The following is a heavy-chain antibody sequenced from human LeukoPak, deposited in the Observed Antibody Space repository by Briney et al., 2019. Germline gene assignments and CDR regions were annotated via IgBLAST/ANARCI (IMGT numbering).Heavy chain of an antibody. CDR1: GGSFSGYY. V-gene: IGHV4-34*01. CDR2: INHSGST. D-gene: IGHD3-22*01. J-gene: IGHJ4*02. CDR3: ARDLAYYDSSGYSSFDY. Sequence: SETLSLTCAVYGGSFSGYYWSWIRQPPGKGLEWIGEINHSGSTNYNPSLKSRVTISVDTSKNQFSLKLSPVTAADTAVYYCARDLAYYDSSGYSSFDYWGQGTLVTVSS.